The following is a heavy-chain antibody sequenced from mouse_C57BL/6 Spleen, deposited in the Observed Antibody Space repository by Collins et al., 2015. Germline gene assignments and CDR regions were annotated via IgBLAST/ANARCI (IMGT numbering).Heavy chain of an antibody. D-gene: IGHD2-3*01. Sequence: DVQLVVWGGLVQPGGSRKLSCAASGFTFSSFGMHWVRQAPEKGLEWVAYISSGSSTIYYADTVKGRFTISRDNPKNTLFLQMTSLRSEDTAMYYCARDGYYSWFAYWGQGTLVTVSA. CDR1: GFTFSSFG. J-gene: IGHJ3*01. CDR2: ISSGSSTI. CDR3: ARDGYYSWFAY. V-gene: IGHV5-17*02.